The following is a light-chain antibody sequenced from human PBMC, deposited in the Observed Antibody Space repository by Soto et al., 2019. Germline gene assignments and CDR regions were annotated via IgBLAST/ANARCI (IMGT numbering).Light chain of an antibody. CDR2: YNN. J-gene: IGLJ2*01. V-gene: IGLV3-21*04. CDR1: NIGINS. CDR3: QVWHSSSDPGVV. Sequence: SYELTQPPSVSVAPGKKARITCGGNNIGINSVHWYQQKPGQAPVLGIYYNNDRPSGIPERFSGSNSGNTATLTISRVEAGDEADYYCQVWHSSSDPGVVFGGGTKLTVL.